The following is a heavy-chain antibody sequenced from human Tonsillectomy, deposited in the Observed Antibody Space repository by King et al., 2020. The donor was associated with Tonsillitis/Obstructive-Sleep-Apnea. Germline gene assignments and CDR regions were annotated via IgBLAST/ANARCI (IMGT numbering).Heavy chain of an antibody. D-gene: IGHD3-10*01. J-gene: IGHJ4*02. CDR1: GFTFDDYG. CDR3: ARGGSSGSYPFDY. CDR2: INWNGGGT. Sequence: VQLVESGGGVVRPGGSLRLSCAASGFTFDDYGMSGVRQAPGKGLDWVSCINWNGGGTGYADSVKGRFTISRDNAKNSLYLQMNSLRAEDTALYYCARGGSSGSYPFDYWGQGTLVTVSS. V-gene: IGHV3-20*04.